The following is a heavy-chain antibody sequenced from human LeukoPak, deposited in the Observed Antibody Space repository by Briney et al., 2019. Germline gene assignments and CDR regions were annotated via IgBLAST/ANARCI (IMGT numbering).Heavy chain of an antibody. Sequence: ASVKVSCKASGYTVTNYDINWVRQATGQGLEWMGWMNPNSGNTGYGQSFQGRITMTRDISIGTAYMELSNLTSEDTAIYYCTRGSSGRRDNWGQGTLVTVSA. J-gene: IGHJ4*02. CDR3: TRGSSGRRDN. D-gene: IGHD6-19*01. CDR2: MNPNSGNT. V-gene: IGHV1-8*02. CDR1: GYTVTNYD.